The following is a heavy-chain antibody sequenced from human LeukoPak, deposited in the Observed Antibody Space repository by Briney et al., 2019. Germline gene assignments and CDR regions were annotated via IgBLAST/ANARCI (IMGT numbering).Heavy chain of an antibody. CDR1: VYTFTSYD. Sequence: ASVKVSCKASVYTFTSYDINWVRQATGQGLEWMGWMNPNSDNTDFAQKFHGRVTMTRNTSISTAYMELSSLRSEDTAVYYCARGSGISGSYEYWGQGTLVTVSS. V-gene: IGHV1-8*01. D-gene: IGHD1-26*01. CDR3: ARGSGISGSYEY. J-gene: IGHJ4*02. CDR2: MNPNSDNT.